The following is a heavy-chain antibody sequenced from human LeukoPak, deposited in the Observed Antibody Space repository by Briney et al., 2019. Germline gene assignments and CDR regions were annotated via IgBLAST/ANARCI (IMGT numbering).Heavy chain of an antibody. CDR1: GYTFTCYY. J-gene: IGHJ4*02. CDR2: INPNNGGT. Sequence: GASVKVSCKASGYTFTCYYMHWVRQAPGQGLEWMGWINPNNGGTNYAQKFQGRVTMTSDTSISTAYMELSRLRSDDTAVYYCVRDPSEVGALWGQGSLVTVSS. CDR3: VRDPSEVGAL. V-gene: IGHV1-2*02. D-gene: IGHD1-26*01.